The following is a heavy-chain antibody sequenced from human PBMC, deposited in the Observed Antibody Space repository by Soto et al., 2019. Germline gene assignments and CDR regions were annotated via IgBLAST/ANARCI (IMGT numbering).Heavy chain of an antibody. CDR1: GYTFTGYY. V-gene: IGHV1-2*04. D-gene: IGHD4-4*01. CDR2: INPNSGGT. Sequence: ASVKVSCKASGYTFTGYYMHWVRQAPGQGLEWMGWINPNSGGTNYAQKFQGWVTMTRGSSISTAYMELSRLRSDDTAVYYCARDRPSFYINFSEYYYYGMDVLGQWTSVTVSS. CDR3: ARDRPSFYINFSEYYYYGMDV. J-gene: IGHJ6*02.